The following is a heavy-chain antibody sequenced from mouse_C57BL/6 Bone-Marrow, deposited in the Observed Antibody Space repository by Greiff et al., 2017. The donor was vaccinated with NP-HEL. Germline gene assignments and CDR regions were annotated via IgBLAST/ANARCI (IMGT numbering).Heavy chain of an antibody. V-gene: IGHV2-2*01. CDR3: ARPPSNYYGSSYWFAY. J-gene: IGHJ3*01. D-gene: IGHD1-1*01. Sequence: QVQLQQSGPGLVQPSQSLSITCTVSGFSLTSYGVHWVRQSPGKGLEWLGVIWSGGSTDYNAAFISRLSISKDNSKSPVFFKMNSLQADDTAIYYCARPPSNYYGSSYWFAYWGQGTLVTVSA. CDR1: GFSLTSYG. CDR2: IWSGGST.